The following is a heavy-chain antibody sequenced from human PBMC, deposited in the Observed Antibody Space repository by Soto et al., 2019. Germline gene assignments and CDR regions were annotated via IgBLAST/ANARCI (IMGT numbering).Heavy chain of an antibody. CDR3: ARDLGARYYYGSGSYSDAFDI. V-gene: IGHV4-31*03. D-gene: IGHD3-10*01. CDR1: GGSISSGGYY. CDR2: IYYSGST. J-gene: IGHJ3*02. Sequence: QVQLQESGPGLVKPSQTLSLTCTVSGGSISSGGYYWSWIRQHPGKGLEWIGYIYYSGSTYYNPSLKSRVTLSVDTSKNQFSLKLSSVTAADTAVYYCARDLGARYYYGSGSYSDAFDIWGQGTMVTVSS.